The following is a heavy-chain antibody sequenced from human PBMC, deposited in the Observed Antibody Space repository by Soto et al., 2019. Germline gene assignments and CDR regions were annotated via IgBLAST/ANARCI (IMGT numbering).Heavy chain of an antibody. CDR2: INIRNGNT. D-gene: IGHD1-26*01. V-gene: IGHV1-18*01. CDR1: GYTFNNYG. Sequence: ASVKVSCKASGYTFNNYGIAWVRQAPGQGLEWMGWINIRNGNTQYAQHFQGRVTLTTDTATSTAYLEVRNLRSDDTAVYYCARDLWGSGNYYFHWLDPWGQGTPVTVSS. CDR3: ARDLWGSGNYYFHWLDP. J-gene: IGHJ5*02.